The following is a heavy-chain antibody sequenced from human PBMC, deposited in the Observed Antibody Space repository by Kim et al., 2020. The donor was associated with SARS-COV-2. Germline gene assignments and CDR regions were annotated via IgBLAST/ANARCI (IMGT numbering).Heavy chain of an antibody. V-gene: IGHV4-34*01. J-gene: IGHJ3*01. D-gene: IGHD2-2*01. CDR2: IDLSSNT. Sequence: SETLSLTCGVYDGSLSGYYWSWIRQPPGKEPAWIGEIDLSSNTNYNPSLRSRVTISIDTSKKQFSLKLTSVTAADTAMYYCARGGTIDSFDVWGQGTMVVVSS. CDR3: ARGGTIDSFDV. CDR1: DGSLSGYY.